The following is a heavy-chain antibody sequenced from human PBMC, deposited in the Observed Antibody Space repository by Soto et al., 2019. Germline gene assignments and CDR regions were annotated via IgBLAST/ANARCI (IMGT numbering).Heavy chain of an antibody. CDR3: ARESRAMDV. Sequence: GASVKVSCKASGYTFTSYYIHWVRQAPGQGLEWMGIINPSSGGTSYAHKFQGRVTMTRDTSTSTVYMDLSSLRSEDTAIYYCARESRAMDVWGQGTTVTVSS. CDR2: INPSSGGT. CDR1: GYTFTSYY. V-gene: IGHV1-46*01. J-gene: IGHJ6*02.